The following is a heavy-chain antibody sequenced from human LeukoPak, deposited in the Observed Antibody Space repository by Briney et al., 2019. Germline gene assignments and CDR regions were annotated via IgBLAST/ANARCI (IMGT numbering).Heavy chain of an antibody. V-gene: IGHV4-59*08. J-gene: IGHJ3*02. D-gene: IGHD4-11*01. CDR2: VYYTGST. Sequence: SETLSLTCTVSGGSISTQYWTWIRQPPGKGLEWIGNVYYTGSTNYNPSLKSRVFISVDTSKNQFSLKLTSVTAADTAVYYCANSLGSKNAFHIWGQGTMVTVSS. CDR3: ANSLGSKNAFHI. CDR1: GGSISTQY.